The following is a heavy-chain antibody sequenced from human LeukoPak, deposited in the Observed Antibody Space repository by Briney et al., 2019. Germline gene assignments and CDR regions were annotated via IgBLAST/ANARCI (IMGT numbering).Heavy chain of an antibody. V-gene: IGHV3-7*01. CDR1: GFSVSGYW. CDR2: IKQDGSEK. CDR3: ARGGGMILWFGESTLDY. J-gene: IGHJ4*02. D-gene: IGHD3-10*01. Sequence: GGSLRLSCAVSGFSVSGYWMTWVRQAPGKGLEWVANIKQDGSEKYYVDSVKGRFTISRDNAKNSLYLQMNSLRAEDTAVYYCARGGGMILWFGESTLDYWGQGTLVTVSS.